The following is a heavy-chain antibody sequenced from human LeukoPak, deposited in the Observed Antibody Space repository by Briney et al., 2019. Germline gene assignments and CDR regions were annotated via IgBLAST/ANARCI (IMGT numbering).Heavy chain of an antibody. CDR3: AKDLRLYSGSYG. D-gene: IGHD1-26*01. V-gene: IGHV3-23*01. CDR2: ISGSGGDT. CDR1: GFTFSSYA. J-gene: IGHJ4*02. Sequence: GGSLRLSCAASGFTFSSYAMSWVRQAPGKGLEWVSAISGSGGDTYYADSVKGRFTISRDNSKNTLYLQMNSLRAEDTAVYYCAKDLRLYSGSYGWGQGTLVTVSS.